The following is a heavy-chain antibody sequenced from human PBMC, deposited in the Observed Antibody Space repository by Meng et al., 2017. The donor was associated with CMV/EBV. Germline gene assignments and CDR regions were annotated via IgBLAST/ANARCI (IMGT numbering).Heavy chain of an antibody. CDR1: GFTFSSYA. D-gene: IGHD1-26*01. CDR2: ISGSGGST. Sequence: GESLKISCAASGFTFSSYAMSWVRQAPGKGLEWVSAISGSGGSTHYADSVKGRFTISRDNSKNTLYLQMNSLRAEDTAVYYCAKDGLRGRYSGSYYYFDYWGQGTLVTVSS. CDR3: AKDGLRGRYSGSYYYFDY. V-gene: IGHV3-23*01. J-gene: IGHJ4*02.